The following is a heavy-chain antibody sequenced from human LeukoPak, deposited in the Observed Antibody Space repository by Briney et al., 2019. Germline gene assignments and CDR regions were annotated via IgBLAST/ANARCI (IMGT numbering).Heavy chain of an antibody. D-gene: IGHD6-6*01. CDR1: GFTFSDYY. V-gene: IGHV3-11*04. J-gene: IGHJ6*03. Sequence: GGSLRLSCAAPGFTFSDYYMSWIRQAPGKGLEWVSYISSSGSTIYYADSVKGRFTISRDNAKNSLYLQMNSLRAEDTAVYYCARDSSSSGYYYYYMDVWGKGTTVTVSS. CDR2: ISSSGSTI. CDR3: ARDSSSSGYYYYYMDV.